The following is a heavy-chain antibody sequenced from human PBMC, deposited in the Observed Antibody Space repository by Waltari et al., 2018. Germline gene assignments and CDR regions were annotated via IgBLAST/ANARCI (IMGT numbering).Heavy chain of an antibody. V-gene: IGHV4-38-2*01. Sequence: QVQPQESGPGLVKPSETLSLTCAVSGYSISSGYYWGWIRQPPGKGLEWIGSIYHSGSTYYNPSLKSRVTISVDTSENQFSLKLSSVTAADTAVYYCASDYGSYYYYGMDVWGQGTTVTVSS. D-gene: IGHD4-17*01. J-gene: IGHJ6*02. CDR1: GYSISSGYY. CDR3: ASDYGSYYYYGMDV. CDR2: IYHSGST.